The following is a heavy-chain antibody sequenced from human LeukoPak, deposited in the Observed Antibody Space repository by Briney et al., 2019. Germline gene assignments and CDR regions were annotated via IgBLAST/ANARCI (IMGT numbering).Heavy chain of an antibody. Sequence: SETLSLTCTVSGGSISSGGYYWSWIRQHPGKGLEWIGYIYYSGSTYYNPSLKSRVTMSVDTSKNQFSLKLSSVTAADTAVYYCARELLPYYYDSSGQFEYWGQGTLVTVSS. CDR2: IYYSGST. D-gene: IGHD3-22*01. V-gene: IGHV4-30-4*08. CDR3: ARELLPYYYDSSGQFEY. J-gene: IGHJ4*02. CDR1: GGSISSGGYY.